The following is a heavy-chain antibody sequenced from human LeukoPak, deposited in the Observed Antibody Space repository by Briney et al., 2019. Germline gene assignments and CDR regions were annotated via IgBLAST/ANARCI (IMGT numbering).Heavy chain of an antibody. J-gene: IGHJ4*02. D-gene: IGHD5-18*01. CDR2: ISYDGSNK. CDR1: GFTFSSYG. V-gene: IGHV3-30*18. CDR3: AKAIGGTAMVNYFDY. Sequence: GRSLRLSCAASGFTFSSYGMHWVRQAPGKGLEWVAVISYDGSNKYYADSVKGRFTISRDNSKNTLYLQMNSLKAEDTAVYYCAKAIGGTAMVNYFDYWGQGTLVTVSS.